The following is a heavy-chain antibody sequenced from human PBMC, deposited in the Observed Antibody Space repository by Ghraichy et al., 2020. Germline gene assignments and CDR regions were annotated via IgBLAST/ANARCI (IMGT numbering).Heavy chain of an antibody. V-gene: IGHV3-43*01. CDR3: AKEISYTGDDLYFDY. CDR1: GFTFDDYT. J-gene: IGHJ4*02. Sequence: GESLNISCAASGFTFDDYTMHWVRQAPGKGLEWVSLITWDGGNKYYADSVKGRFSISRDHRRKSLYLQMNRLRADDTGLYYCAKEISYTGDDLYFDYWGQGTLVTVSS. D-gene: IGHD7-27*01. CDR2: ITWDGGNK.